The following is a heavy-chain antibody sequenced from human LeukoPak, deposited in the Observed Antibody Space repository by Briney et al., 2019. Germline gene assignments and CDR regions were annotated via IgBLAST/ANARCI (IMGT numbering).Heavy chain of an antibody. D-gene: IGHD5-12*01. CDR2: INPSGGST. J-gene: IGHJ4*02. V-gene: IGHV1-46*01. CDR1: GYTFTSYY. Sequence: ASVKVSCKASGYTFTSYYMHWVRQAPGQGLEWMGIINPSGGSTSYAQKFQGRVTITADKSTSTAYMELSSLRSEDTAVYYCARVRYSGYDLGDSDYWGQGTLVTVSS. CDR3: ARVRYSGYDLGDSDY.